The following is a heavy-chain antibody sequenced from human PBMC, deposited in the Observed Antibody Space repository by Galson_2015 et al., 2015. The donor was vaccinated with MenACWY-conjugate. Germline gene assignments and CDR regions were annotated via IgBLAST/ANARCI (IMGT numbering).Heavy chain of an antibody. D-gene: IGHD2-2*02. Sequence: ETLSLTCTVPGGSINNYYWSWIRQPPGKGLEWIGYIYYSGSTNYNPSLKSRVTISVDTSRNQFSLKLSSVTAADTAVYYCARDPGYQLLYGAFDIWGQGTMVTVSS. CDR3: ARDPGYQLLYGAFDI. J-gene: IGHJ3*02. V-gene: IGHV4-59*01. CDR1: GGSINNYY. CDR2: IYYSGST.